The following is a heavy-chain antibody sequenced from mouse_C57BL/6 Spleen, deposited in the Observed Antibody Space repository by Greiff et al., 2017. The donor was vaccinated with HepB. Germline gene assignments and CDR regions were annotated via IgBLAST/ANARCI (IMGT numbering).Heavy chain of an antibody. J-gene: IGHJ3*01. CDR1: GYTFTSYW. CDR2: IDPSDSYT. V-gene: IGHV1-50*01. Sequence: QVQLQQPGAELVKPGASVELSCKASGYTFTSYWMQWVKQRPGQGLEWIGEIDPSDSYTNYNQKFKGKATLTVDTSSSTAYMQLSSLTSEDSAVYYCARVDTTVVGPFAYWGQGTLVTVSA. CDR3: ARVDTTVVGPFAY. D-gene: IGHD1-1*01.